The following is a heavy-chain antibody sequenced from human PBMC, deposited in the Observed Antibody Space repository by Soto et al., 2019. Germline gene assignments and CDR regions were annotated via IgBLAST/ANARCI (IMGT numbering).Heavy chain of an antibody. D-gene: IGHD3-3*01. Sequence: AAVKVSCKASGYTFTSYGISWVRQAPGQGLEWMGWISAYNGNTNYAQKLQGRVTMTTDTSTSTAYMELRSLRSDDTAVYYCARVNFWSGTTRWFDPWGQGTLVTVSS. J-gene: IGHJ5*02. CDR2: ISAYNGNT. CDR1: GYTFTSYG. CDR3: ARVNFWSGTTRWFDP. V-gene: IGHV1-18*01.